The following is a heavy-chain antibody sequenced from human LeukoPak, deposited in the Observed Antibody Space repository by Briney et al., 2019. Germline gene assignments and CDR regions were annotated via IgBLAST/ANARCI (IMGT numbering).Heavy chain of an antibody. CDR1: GGTFSSYA. D-gene: IGHD5-18*01. V-gene: IGHV1-69*01. Sequence: GSSVKVSCKASGGTFSSYAISWVRQAPGQGLEWMGGIIPIFGTANCAQKFQGRVTITADESTSTAYMELSSLRSEDTAVYYCAGSGYSYGYYWGQGTLVTVSS. CDR3: AGSGYSYGYY. CDR2: IIPIFGTA. J-gene: IGHJ4*02.